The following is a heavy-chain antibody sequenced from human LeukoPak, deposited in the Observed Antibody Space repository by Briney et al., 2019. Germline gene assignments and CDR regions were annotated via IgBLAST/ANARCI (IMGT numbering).Heavy chain of an antibody. CDR1: GYTFTSYD. CDR3: ARGRSTGYPYYFEY. D-gene: IGHD5-12*01. Sequence: SVKVSCKASGYTFTSYDINWVGQATGQGGEWMGWMNPNSGSTGYAQKFQGRVTITRNTSISTAYMELSGLRSEDTAVYYCARGRSTGYPYYFEYWGQGTLVTVSS. CDR2: MNPNSGST. J-gene: IGHJ4*02. V-gene: IGHV1-8*03.